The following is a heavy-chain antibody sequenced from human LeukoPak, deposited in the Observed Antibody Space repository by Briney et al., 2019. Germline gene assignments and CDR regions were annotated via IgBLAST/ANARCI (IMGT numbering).Heavy chain of an antibody. J-gene: IGHJ4*02. CDR3: ARETNWIDY. V-gene: IGHV3-21*01. CDR2: ISSSSSYI. Sequence: GGSLRLSCAASGFTFSSYAMHWVRQAPGKGLEWVSSISSSSSYIYYADSVKGRFTISRDNAKNSLYLQMNSLRAEDTAVYYCARETNWIDYWGQGTLVTVSS. D-gene: IGHD1-20*01. CDR1: GFTFSSYA.